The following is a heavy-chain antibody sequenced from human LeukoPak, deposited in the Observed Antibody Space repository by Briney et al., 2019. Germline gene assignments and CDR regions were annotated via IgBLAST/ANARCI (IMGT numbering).Heavy chain of an antibody. CDR1: GGSISSYY. V-gene: IGHV4-4*07. D-gene: IGHD6-19*01. CDR2: IYTSGST. CDR3: ARDRIAVAENWFDP. Sequence: SETLSLTCTVSGGSISSYYWSWIRQPAGKGLEWLGRIYTSGSTNYNPSLKSRVTMSVDTSKNQFSLKLSSVTAADTAVYYCARDRIAVAENWFDPWGQGTLVTVSS. J-gene: IGHJ5*02.